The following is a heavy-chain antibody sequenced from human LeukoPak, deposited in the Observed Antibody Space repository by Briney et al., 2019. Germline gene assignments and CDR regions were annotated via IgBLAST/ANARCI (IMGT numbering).Heavy chain of an antibody. J-gene: IGHJ6*03. Sequence: SETLSLTCTVSGGSISSYYWSWIRQPPGKGLEWIGYIYYSGSTNYNPSLKSRVTMSVDTSKNQFSLKLSSVTAADTAVYYCARGERGSLFYYYYMDVWGKGTTVTVSS. D-gene: IGHD3-16*01. V-gene: IGHV4-59*12. CDR2: IYYSGST. CDR1: GGSISSYY. CDR3: ARGERGSLFYYYYMDV.